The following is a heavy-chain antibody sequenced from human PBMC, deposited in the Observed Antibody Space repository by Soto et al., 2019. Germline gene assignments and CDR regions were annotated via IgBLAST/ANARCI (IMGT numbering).Heavy chain of an antibody. D-gene: IGHD3-10*01. Sequence: LRLSCAASGFTFSDFYMSWIRQAPGKGLEWVSYISGSGTTIYYADSVKGRFTISRDNAKNSLYLQMNSLRAEDAAVYYCASGKYSGSGSLVDYWGRGTLVTVSS. V-gene: IGHV3-11*01. CDR2: ISGSGTTI. J-gene: IGHJ4*02. CDR1: GFTFSDFY. CDR3: ASGKYSGSGSLVDY.